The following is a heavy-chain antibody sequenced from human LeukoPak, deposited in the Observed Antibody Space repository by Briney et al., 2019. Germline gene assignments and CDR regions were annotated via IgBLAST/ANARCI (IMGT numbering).Heavy chain of an antibody. V-gene: IGHV4-59*01. D-gene: IGHD3-3*01. CDR3: ARDGVVGAASGLFDY. Sequence: SETLSLTCTVSGGSISSYYWSWIRQPPGKGLEWIGYIFYSGSTNYNPSLKSRVTISVDTSKNQFSLKVSSVTAADTAVYYCARDGVVGAASGLFDYWGQGTLVTVSS. CDR1: GGSISSYY. CDR2: IFYSGST. J-gene: IGHJ4*02.